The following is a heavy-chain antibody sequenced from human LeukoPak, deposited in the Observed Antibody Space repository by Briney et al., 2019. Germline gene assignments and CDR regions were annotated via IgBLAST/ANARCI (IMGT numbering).Heavy chain of an antibody. Sequence: GGSLRLSCAASGFTVSSNYMSWVRQAPGKGLEWVSVIYSGGSTYYADSVKGRFTISRDNAKNSLDLQMNSLRAEDTAVYYCAREGGIAAAGKISYYYYYMDVWGKGTTVTVSS. D-gene: IGHD6-13*01. CDR2: IYSGGST. J-gene: IGHJ6*03. CDR3: AREGGIAAAGKISYYYYYMDV. CDR1: GFTVSSNY. V-gene: IGHV3-66*01.